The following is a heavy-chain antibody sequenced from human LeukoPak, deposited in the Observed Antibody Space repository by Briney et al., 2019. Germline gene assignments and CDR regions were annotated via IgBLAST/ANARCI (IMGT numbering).Heavy chain of an antibody. V-gene: IGHV1-24*01. J-gene: IGHJ5*02. D-gene: IGHD6-6*01. Sequence: ASVKVSCKVSGYTLTELSMHWVRQAPGKGLEWMGGFDPEDGETIYAQKFQGRVTMTEDTSTDTAYMELSSLRSEDTAVYYCATDQYSSHRWGFDPWGQGTLVTVSS. CDR2: FDPEDGET. CDR1: GYTLTELS. CDR3: ATDQYSSHRWGFDP.